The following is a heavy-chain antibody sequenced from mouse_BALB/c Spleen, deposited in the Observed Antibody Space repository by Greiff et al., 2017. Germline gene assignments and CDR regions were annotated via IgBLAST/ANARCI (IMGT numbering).Heavy chain of an antibody. CDR2: ISDGGSYT. J-gene: IGHJ1*01. CDR3: ARDREGWYFDV. CDR1: GFTFSDYY. Sequence: EVQLLESGGGLVKPGGSLKLSCAASGFTFSDYYMYWVRQTPEKRLEWVATISDGGSYTYYPDSVKGRFTISRDNAKNNLYLQMSSLKSEDTAMYYCARDREGWYFDVWGAGTTVTVSS. D-gene: IGHD3-1*01. V-gene: IGHV5-4*02.